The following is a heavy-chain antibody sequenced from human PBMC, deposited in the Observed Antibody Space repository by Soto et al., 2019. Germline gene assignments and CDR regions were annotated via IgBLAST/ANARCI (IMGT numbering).Heavy chain of an antibody. CDR2: IKQDGSEK. Sequence: EVQLVESGGGLVQPGGSLRLSCAASGFTFSTYWMTWVRQAPGKGLEWVANIKQDGSEKYYVDSVKGRFSISRDNAKNSLYLQMNSLRAEDTAVYYCARDDNWNYRDSWGQGTLVTVSS. CDR3: ARDDNWNYRDS. J-gene: IGHJ4*02. V-gene: IGHV3-7*01. CDR1: GFTFSTYW. D-gene: IGHD1-20*01.